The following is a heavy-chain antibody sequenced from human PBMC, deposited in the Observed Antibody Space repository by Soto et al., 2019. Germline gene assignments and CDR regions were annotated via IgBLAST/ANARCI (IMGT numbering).Heavy chain of an antibody. D-gene: IGHD6-13*01. V-gene: IGHV3-23*01. J-gene: IGHJ5*02. CDR3: AKEAGVDSSSHPLDP. CDR1: GFTFSSYA. Sequence: GGSLRLSCAASGFTFSSYAMSWVRQAPGKGLEWVSAISGGGGSTYYADSVKGRFTISRDNSKNTLSLQMNSLRAEDTAVYYCAKEAGVDSSSHPLDPWGQGTLVTVSS. CDR2: ISGGGGST.